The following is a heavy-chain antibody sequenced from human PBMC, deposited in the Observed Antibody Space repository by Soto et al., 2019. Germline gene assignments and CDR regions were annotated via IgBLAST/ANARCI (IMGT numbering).Heavy chain of an antibody. CDR3: ARQAVLRFLEYFDY. D-gene: IGHD3-3*01. Sequence: PSETLSLTCTVSGGSISSSSYYWGWIRQPPGKGLEWIGSIYYSGSTYYNPSLKSRVTISVDTSKNQFSLKLSSVTAADTAVYYCARQAVLRFLEYFDYWGQGTLVTVS. V-gene: IGHV4-39*01. CDR2: IYYSGST. J-gene: IGHJ4*02. CDR1: GGSISSSSYY.